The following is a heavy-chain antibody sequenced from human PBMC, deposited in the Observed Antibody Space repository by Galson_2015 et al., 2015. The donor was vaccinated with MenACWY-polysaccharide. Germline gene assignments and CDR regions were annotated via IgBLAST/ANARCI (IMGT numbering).Heavy chain of an antibody. CDR3: AKAFPVQKATVLSAN. CDR2: ISGSGADT. J-gene: IGHJ4*02. Sequence: SLRLSCAISGFTFSSYAMNWVRQVPGKGLEWVSCISGSGADTYYADSVKGRFTISRDNSKNSLYLQMNSLRAEDTAVYYCAKAFPVQKATVLSANGGQGPLV. CDR1: GFTFSSYA. D-gene: IGHD5-24*01. V-gene: IGHV3-23*01.